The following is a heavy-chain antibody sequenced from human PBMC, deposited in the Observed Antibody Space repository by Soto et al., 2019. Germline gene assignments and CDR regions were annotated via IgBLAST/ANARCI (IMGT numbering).Heavy chain of an antibody. D-gene: IGHD3-16*01. CDR1: GDTFSSYA. Sequence: PVKVSCKASGDTFSSYAISWVRQAPGQRLEWMGGIIPIFGTANYAQKFQGRVTITADESTSTAYMELSSLRSEDTAVYYCAIGLAGGYYYYGMDVWGQGTTVTVSS. V-gene: IGHV1-69*13. CDR2: IIPIFGTA. J-gene: IGHJ6*02. CDR3: AIGLAGGYYYYGMDV.